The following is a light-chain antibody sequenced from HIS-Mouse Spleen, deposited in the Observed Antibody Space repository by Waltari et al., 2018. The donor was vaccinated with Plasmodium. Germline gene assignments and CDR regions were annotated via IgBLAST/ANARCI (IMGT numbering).Light chain of an antibody. CDR1: QDISNY. J-gene: IGKJ3*01. V-gene: IGKV1-33*01. CDR2: DAS. CDR3: QQYDNLPPLFT. Sequence: DIQMTQSPSSLSASVGDRVTITCQASQDISNYLNWYQQKPGKATKLLIYDASNLETGVPSSFRGSGSGTDFTFTISSLQPEDIATYYCQQYDNLPPLFTFGPGTKVDIK.